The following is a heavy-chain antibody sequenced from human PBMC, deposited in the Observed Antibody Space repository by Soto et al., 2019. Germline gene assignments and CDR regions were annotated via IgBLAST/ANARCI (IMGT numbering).Heavy chain of an antibody. J-gene: IGHJ6*02. V-gene: IGHV4-34*01. CDR1: GGSFSCYY. CDR2: INHSGST. D-gene: IGHD3-16*01. CDR3: AIFGTRSSERIYYYYYGMDV. Sequence: PSETLALTCAVYGGSFSCYYWSWIRQPPGKGLEWIGEINHSGSTNYNPSLKSRVTISVDTSKNHFSLKLSSVTAADTAVYYCAIFGTRSSERIYYYYYGMDVWGQGTTVTDS.